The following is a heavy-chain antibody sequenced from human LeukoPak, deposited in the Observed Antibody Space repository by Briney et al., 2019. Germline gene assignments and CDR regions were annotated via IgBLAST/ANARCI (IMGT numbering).Heavy chain of an antibody. CDR2: INHSGST. CDR3: ARGPLNYYYDSSGYKGGLDY. Sequence: SETLSLTCTVSGGSISSSSYYWGWIRQPPGKGLEWIGEINHSGSTNYNPSLKSRVTISVDTSKNQFSLKLSSVAAADTAVYYCARGPLNYYYDSSGYKGGLDYWGQGTLVTVSS. V-gene: IGHV4-39*07. CDR1: GGSISSSSYY. J-gene: IGHJ4*02. D-gene: IGHD3-22*01.